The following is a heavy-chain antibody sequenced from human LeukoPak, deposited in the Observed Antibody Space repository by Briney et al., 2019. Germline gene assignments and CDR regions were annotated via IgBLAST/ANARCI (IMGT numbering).Heavy chain of an antibody. CDR1: GGSISSGSYY. Sequence: SQTLSLTCTVSGGSISSGSYYWSWIRQPAGKGLEWIGRICTSGSTNYNPSLKSRVTISVDTSKNQFSLKLSSVTAADTAVYYCARQSWGTIFGVVITPSYMDVWGKGTTVTVSS. CDR2: ICTSGST. CDR3: ARQSWGTIFGVVITPSYMDV. D-gene: IGHD3-3*01. V-gene: IGHV4-61*02. J-gene: IGHJ6*03.